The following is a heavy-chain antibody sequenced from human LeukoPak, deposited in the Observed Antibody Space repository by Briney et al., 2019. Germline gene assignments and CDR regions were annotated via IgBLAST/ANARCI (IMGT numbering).Heavy chain of an antibody. Sequence: SETLSLTCTVSGGSISSYYWSWIRQPPGKGLEWIGYIYYSGSTNYNPSLKSRVTISVDTSKNQFSLKLSSVTAADTAVYYCARVRITMVRGVIINGNWFDPWGQGTLVTVSS. J-gene: IGHJ5*02. CDR3: ARVRITMVRGVIINGNWFDP. V-gene: IGHV4-59*01. D-gene: IGHD3-10*01. CDR1: GGSISSYY. CDR2: IYYSGST.